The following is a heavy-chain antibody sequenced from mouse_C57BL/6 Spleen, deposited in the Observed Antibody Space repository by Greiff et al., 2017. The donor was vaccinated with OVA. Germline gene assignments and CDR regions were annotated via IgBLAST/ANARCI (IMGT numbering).Heavy chain of an antibody. J-gene: IGHJ3*01. V-gene: IGHV1-55*01. D-gene: IGHD2-5*01. CDR1: GYTFTSYW. CDR3: ARKKDYSNYEFAY. CDR2: IYPGSGST. Sequence: QVQLQQPGAELVKPGASVKMSCKASGYTFTSYWITWVKQRPGQGLEWIGDIYPGSGSTNYNEKFKSKATLTVDTSSSTAYMQLSSLTSEDSAVYYCARKKDYSNYEFAYWGQGTLVTVSA.